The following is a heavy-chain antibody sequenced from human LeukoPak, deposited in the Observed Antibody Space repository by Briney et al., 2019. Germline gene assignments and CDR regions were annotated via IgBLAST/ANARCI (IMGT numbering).Heavy chain of an antibody. D-gene: IGHD3-22*01. J-gene: IGHJ4*02. V-gene: IGHV3-23*01. Sequence: GGSLRLSCAASGFTFSSYAMSWVRQAPGKGLEWVSAIGGSGGSTYYADSVKGRFTISRDNSKNTLYLQMNSLRAEDTAVYYCAKRGDYDSSGYYLDYWGQGTLVTVSS. CDR3: AKRGDYDSSGYYLDY. CDR2: IGGSGGST. CDR1: GFTFSSYA.